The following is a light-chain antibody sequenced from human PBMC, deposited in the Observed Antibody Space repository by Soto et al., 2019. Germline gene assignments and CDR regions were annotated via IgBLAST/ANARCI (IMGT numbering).Light chain of an antibody. CDR1: QSGFAFY. CDR2: DTF. Sequence: EIVLTQSPGTLSLSPGEGATLSCRASQSGFAFYLAWFQQKPGQAPRLLIYDTFNRATGIPDRFSGSGSGTDVTLTISRLEPEDFAVYYCHQYGNSPWTLGQGTKVEIK. CDR3: HQYGNSPWT. J-gene: IGKJ1*01. V-gene: IGKV3-20*01.